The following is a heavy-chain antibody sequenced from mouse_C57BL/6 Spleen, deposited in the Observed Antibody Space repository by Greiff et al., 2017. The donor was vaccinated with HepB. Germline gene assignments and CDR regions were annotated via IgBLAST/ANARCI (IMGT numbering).Heavy chain of an antibody. D-gene: IGHD2-14*01. CDR3: TGTGWYFDV. V-gene: IGHV1-15*01. Sequence: QVQLKESGAELVRPGASVTLSCKASGYTFTDYEMHWVKQTPVHGLEWIGAIDPETGGTAYNQKFKGKAILTADKSSSTAYMELRSLTSEDSAVYYCTGTGWYFDVWGTGTTVTVSS. CDR1: GYTFTDYE. J-gene: IGHJ1*03. CDR2: IDPETGGT.